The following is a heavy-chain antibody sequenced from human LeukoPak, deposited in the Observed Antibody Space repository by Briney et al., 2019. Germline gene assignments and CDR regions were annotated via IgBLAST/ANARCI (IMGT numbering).Heavy chain of an antibody. CDR1: GGSISSYY. V-gene: IGHV4-59*08. J-gene: IGHJ4*02. CDR3: AGGTYYDFWSGYPARFDY. D-gene: IGHD3-3*01. Sequence: SETLSLTCTVSGGSISSYYWSWIRQPPEKGLEWIGYIYYSGSTNYNPSLKSRVTISVDTSKNQFSLKLSSVTAADTAVYYCAGGTYYDFWSGYPARFDYWGQGTLVTVSS. CDR2: IYYSGST.